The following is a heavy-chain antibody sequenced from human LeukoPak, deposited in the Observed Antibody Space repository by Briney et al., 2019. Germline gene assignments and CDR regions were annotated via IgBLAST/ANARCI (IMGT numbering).Heavy chain of an antibody. CDR1: GGSISSYY. Sequence: PSETLSLTCTVSGGSISSYYWSWIRQPPGKGLEWIGYIYYSGSTNYNPSLKSRVTISVDTSKNQFSLKLSSVIAADTAVYYCARDRDDYYDSSGYYRAFDIWGQGTMVTVSS. V-gene: IGHV4-59*01. CDR2: IYYSGST. D-gene: IGHD3-22*01. J-gene: IGHJ3*02. CDR3: ARDRDDYYDSSGYYRAFDI.